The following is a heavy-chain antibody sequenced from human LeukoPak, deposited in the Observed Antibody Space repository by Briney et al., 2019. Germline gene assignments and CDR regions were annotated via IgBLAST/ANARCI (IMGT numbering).Heavy chain of an antibody. V-gene: IGHV4-34*01. CDR3: ARAPALLWFGDRECTAFDI. CDR1: GGSFSGYY. J-gene: IGHJ3*02. Sequence: SETLSLTCAVYGGSFSGYYWSWIRQPPGKGLEWIGEINHSGSTNYNPSLKSRVTISVDTSKNQFSLKLSSVTAADTAVYYRARAPALLWFGDRECTAFDIWGQGTMVTVSS. CDR2: INHSGST. D-gene: IGHD3-10*01.